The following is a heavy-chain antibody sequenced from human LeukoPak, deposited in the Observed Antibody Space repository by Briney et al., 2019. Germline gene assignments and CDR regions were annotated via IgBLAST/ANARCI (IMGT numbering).Heavy chain of an antibody. Sequence: RRASVKVSCKASEGTFNSYAISWVRQAPGQGLEWMGGIIRIFGTTNYVQKLQGRVTITADESTSAAYMELRSLRSEDTAMYYCARGRFRYYDTSGYYPPFDSWGQGTLVTVSS. CDR1: EGTFNSYA. CDR2: IIRIFGTT. J-gene: IGHJ4*02. CDR3: ARGRFRYYDTSGYYPPFDS. V-gene: IGHV1-69*01. D-gene: IGHD3-22*01.